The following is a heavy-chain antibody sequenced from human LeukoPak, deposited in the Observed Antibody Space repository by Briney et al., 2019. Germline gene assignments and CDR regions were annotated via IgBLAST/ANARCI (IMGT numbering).Heavy chain of an antibody. CDR2: IIPILGIS. CDR3: ARAWDPDSSGYYYGHYYSYGMDV. D-gene: IGHD3-22*01. V-gene: IGHV1-69*04. CDR1: GGTFSSYA. Sequence: SVKVSCKVSGGTFSSYASSWVGQARGQGLEWMGRIIPILGISNYAQKFQGRVTINAEKSRSTAYMELSSLRSEDTAVYYCARAWDPDSSGYYYGHYYSYGMDVWGQGTTVTVSS. J-gene: IGHJ6*02.